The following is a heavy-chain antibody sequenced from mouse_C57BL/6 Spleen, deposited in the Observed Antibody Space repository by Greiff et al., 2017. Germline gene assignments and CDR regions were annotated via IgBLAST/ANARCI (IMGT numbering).Heavy chain of an antibody. Sequence: VQLQQPGAELVRPGSSVKLSCKASGYTFTSYWMHWVKQRPIQGLEWIGNIDPSDSETHYNQKFKDKATLTVDKSSSTAYMQLSSLTSEDSAVYYCARFGDYDAWFAYWGQGTLVTVSA. CDR1: GYTFTSYW. J-gene: IGHJ3*01. V-gene: IGHV1-52*01. D-gene: IGHD2-4*01. CDR3: ARFGDYDAWFAY. CDR2: IDPSDSET.